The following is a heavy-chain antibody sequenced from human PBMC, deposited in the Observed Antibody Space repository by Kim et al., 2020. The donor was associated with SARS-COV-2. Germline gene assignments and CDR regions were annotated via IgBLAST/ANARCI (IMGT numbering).Heavy chain of an antibody. CDR3: AKDPRRGIAAAGTGAY. CDR2: ISGSGGST. Sequence: GGSLRLSCAASGFTFSSYAMSWVRQAPGKGLEWVSAISGSGGSTYYADSVKGRFTISRDNSKNTLYLQMNSLRAEDTAVYYCAKDPRRGIAAAGTGAYWGQGTLVTVSS. D-gene: IGHD6-13*01. CDR1: GFTFSSYA. V-gene: IGHV3-23*01. J-gene: IGHJ4*02.